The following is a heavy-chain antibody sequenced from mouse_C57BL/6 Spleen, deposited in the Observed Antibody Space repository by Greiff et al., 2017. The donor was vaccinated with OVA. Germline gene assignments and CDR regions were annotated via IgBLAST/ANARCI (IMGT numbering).Heavy chain of an antibody. V-gene: IGHV1-59*01. CDR2: IDPSDSYT. Sequence: QVQPQQPGAELVRPGTSVKLSCKASGYTFTSYWMHWVKQRPGQGLEWIGVIDPSDSYTNYNQKFKGKATLTVDTSSSTAYMQLSSLTSEDSAVYYCARAGYYDYWGQGTTLTVSS. D-gene: IGHD2-3*01. CDR1: GYTFTSYW. J-gene: IGHJ2*01. CDR3: ARAGYYDY.